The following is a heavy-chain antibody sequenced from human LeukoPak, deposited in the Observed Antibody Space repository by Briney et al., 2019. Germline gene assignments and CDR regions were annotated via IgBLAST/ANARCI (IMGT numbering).Heavy chain of an antibody. CDR3: ARGRYCTITSCHDAGLSD. D-gene: IGHD2-2*01. CDR2: INPNSGDS. V-gene: IGHV1-2*06. Sequence: GASVKVSCKASGYTFTGYYMHWVRQAPGQGLECMGRINPNSGDSHYIPKFQGRVTMTRDTSISTTYMELSSLRSDDTAIYYCARGRYCTITSCHDAGLSDWGQGTLVTVSS. J-gene: IGHJ4*02. CDR1: GYTFTGYY.